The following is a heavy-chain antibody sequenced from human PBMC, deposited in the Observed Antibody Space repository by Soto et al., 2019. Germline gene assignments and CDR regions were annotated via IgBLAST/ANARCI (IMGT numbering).Heavy chain of an antibody. J-gene: IGHJ4*02. CDR1: GGTFSSYA. CDR2: IIPIFGTA. Sequence: QVQLVQSGAEVKKPGSSVKVSCKASGGTFSSYAISWVRQAPGQGLEWMGGIIPIFGTANYAQKFQGRVTITADESTSTAYMELSSLRSEDTAVYYCARDRYRSPGDYYDSSGYYQYYFDYWGQGTLVTVSS. V-gene: IGHV1-69*01. D-gene: IGHD3-22*01. CDR3: ARDRYRSPGDYYDSSGYYQYYFDY.